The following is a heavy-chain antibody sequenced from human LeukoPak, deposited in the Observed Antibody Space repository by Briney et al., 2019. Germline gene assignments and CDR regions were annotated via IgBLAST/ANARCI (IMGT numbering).Heavy chain of an antibody. Sequence: GGSLRLSCAASGFTFSSYSMNWVRQAPGRGLEWVSYISSTSSTIFYADSVKGRFTISRDNAKNSLYLQMNSLRAEDTAVYYCATDAGIAAAGTLNYWGQGTLVTVSS. D-gene: IGHD6-13*01. CDR3: ATDAGIAAAGTLNY. J-gene: IGHJ4*02. CDR1: GFTFSSYS. CDR2: ISSTSSTI. V-gene: IGHV3-48*04.